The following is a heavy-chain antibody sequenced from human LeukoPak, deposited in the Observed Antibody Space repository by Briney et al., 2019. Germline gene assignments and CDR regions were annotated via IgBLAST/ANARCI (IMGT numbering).Heavy chain of an antibody. Sequence: SETLSLTCTVSGGSISSYYWSWIRQPAGKGLEWIGRIYTSGSTNYNPSLKSRVTMSVDTSKNQFSLKLSSVTAADTAVYYCARYRRRDPLNAFDIWGQGTMVTVSS. D-gene: IGHD2-2*01. CDR3: ARYRRRDPLNAFDI. V-gene: IGHV4-4*07. CDR1: GGSISSYY. J-gene: IGHJ3*02. CDR2: IYTSGST.